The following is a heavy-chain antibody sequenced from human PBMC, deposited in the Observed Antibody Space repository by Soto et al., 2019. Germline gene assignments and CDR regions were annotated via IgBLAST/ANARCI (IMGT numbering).Heavy chain of an antibody. V-gene: IGHV4-34*01. D-gene: IGHD1-7*01. Sequence: KPSETLSLTCAVYGGSFSGYYWSWIRQPPGKGLEWIGEINHSGSTNYNPSLKSRVTISVDTSKNQFSLKLSSVTAADTAVYYCATIRLNPTTRARLHSMRYYYGMDVWGQGTTVTAP. J-gene: IGHJ6*02. CDR3: ATIRLNPTTRARLHSMRYYYGMDV. CDR2: INHSGST. CDR1: GGSFSGYY.